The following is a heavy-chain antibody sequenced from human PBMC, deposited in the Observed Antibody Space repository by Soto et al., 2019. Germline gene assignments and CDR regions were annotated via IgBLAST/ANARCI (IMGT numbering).Heavy chain of an antibody. J-gene: IGHJ4*02. CDR3: ARGGYYDSSGYYDY. Sequence: SETLSLTCTVSGGSISSYYWSWIRQPPGKGLEWIGYIYYSGSTNYNPSLKSRVTISVDTSKNQFSLKLSSVTAADTAVYYCARGGYYDSSGYYDYWGQGTLVTVSS. CDR1: GGSISSYY. V-gene: IGHV4-59*01. D-gene: IGHD3-22*01. CDR2: IYYSGST.